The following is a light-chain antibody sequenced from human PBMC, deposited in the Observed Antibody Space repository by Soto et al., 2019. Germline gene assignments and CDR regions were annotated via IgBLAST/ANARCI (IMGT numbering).Light chain of an antibody. J-gene: IGKJ3*01. CDR3: QQLNSYPLFT. V-gene: IGKV1-9*01. CDR2: AAS. CDR1: QGISSY. Sequence: DIQLTQSPSFRSASVGDRVPITCRASQGISSYFAWYQQKPGKAPKLLIYAASTLQSGVPSRFSGSGSGTEFTLTISSLQPEDFATYYCQQLNSYPLFTFGPGTKVDIK.